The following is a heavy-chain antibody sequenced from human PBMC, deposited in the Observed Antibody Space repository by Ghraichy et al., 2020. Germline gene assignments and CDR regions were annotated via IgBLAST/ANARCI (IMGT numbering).Heavy chain of an antibody. D-gene: IGHD4-11*01. CDR2: IKSKTDGGTT. V-gene: IGHV3-15*01. Sequence: GGSLRLSCAASGFTFSNAWMSWVRQAPGKGLEWVGRIKSKTDGGTTDYAAPVKGRFTISRDDSKNTLYLQMNSLKTEDTAVYYCTTLPSDYSKPYTKPPDYYYYGMDVWGQGTTVTVSS. CDR1: GFTFSNAW. J-gene: IGHJ6*02. CDR3: TTLPSDYSKPYTKPPDYYYYGMDV.